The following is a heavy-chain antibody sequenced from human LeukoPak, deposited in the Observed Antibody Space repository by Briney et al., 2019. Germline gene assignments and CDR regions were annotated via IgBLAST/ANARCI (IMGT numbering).Heavy chain of an antibody. V-gene: IGHV1-69*01. J-gene: IGHJ4*02. Sequence: SVKVSCKASGGTFSSNAMTWVRQAPGQGLEWMGGIIPILGTAYYAQTLQGRVTITADESKTTAYMELSRLRGEDTAVYYCGRAGGGIARGDLDYWGQGTLVTVSS. CDR1: GGTFSSNA. CDR3: GRAGGGIARGDLDY. CDR2: IIPILGTA. D-gene: IGHD3-10*01.